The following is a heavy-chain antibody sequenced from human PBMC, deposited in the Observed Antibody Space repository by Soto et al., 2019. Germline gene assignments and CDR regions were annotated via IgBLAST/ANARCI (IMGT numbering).Heavy chain of an antibody. Sequence: SETLSLTCAVYGGSFSGYYWSWIRQPPGKGLEWIGEINHSGSTNYNPSLKSRVTISVDTSKNQFSLKLSSVTAGDTAVYYCAREQWVYYYYYGMDVWGQGTTVTVSS. CDR1: GGSFSGYY. J-gene: IGHJ6*02. CDR3: AREQWVYYYYYGMDV. CDR2: INHSGST. V-gene: IGHV4-34*01. D-gene: IGHD1-26*01.